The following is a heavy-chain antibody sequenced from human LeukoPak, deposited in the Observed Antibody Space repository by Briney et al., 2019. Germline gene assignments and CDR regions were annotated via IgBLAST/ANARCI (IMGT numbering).Heavy chain of an antibody. J-gene: IGHJ4*02. CDR1: GYTFTSYG. Sequence: GASVKVSCKASGYTFTSYGISWVRQAPGQGLEWMGWISAYNGNTNYAQKLQGRVTMTTDTPTSTAYMELRSLRSDDTAVYYCARVLQLSPSPNFDYWGQGTLVTVSS. D-gene: IGHD6-6*01. V-gene: IGHV1-18*01. CDR2: ISAYNGNT. CDR3: ARVLQLSPSPNFDY.